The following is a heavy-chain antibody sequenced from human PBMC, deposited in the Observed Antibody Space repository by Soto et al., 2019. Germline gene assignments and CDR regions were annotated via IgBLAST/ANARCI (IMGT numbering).Heavy chain of an antibody. J-gene: IGHJ4*02. CDR2: IYWDDDK. D-gene: IGHD3-3*01. Sequence: QITLNESGPAQVKPRQTLTLTCTFSGFSLTTSGVGVGWIRQSPGRAPQWLELIYWDDDKRYSPPLKSRLTITKDASKNQVVLTMADLDPADTATYYCAHRVLRTVFGLVTTTAIYFDFWGQGTPVAVSS. V-gene: IGHV2-5*02. CDR1: GFSLTTSGVG. CDR3: AHRVLRTVFGLVTTTAIYFDF.